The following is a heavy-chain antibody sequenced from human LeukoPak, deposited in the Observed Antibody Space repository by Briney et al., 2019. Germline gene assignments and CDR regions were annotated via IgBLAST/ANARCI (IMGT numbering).Heavy chain of an antibody. D-gene: IGHD6-19*01. CDR2: INHSGST. CDR3: ARSRGIAVAARRNNWFDP. Sequence: SGTLSLTCAVYGGSFSGYYWSWIRQPPGKGLEWIGEINHSGSTNYNPSLKSRVTISVDTSKNQFSLKLSSVTAADTAVYYCARSRGIAVAARRNNWFDPWGQGTLVTVSS. J-gene: IGHJ5*02. V-gene: IGHV4-34*01. CDR1: GGSFSGYY.